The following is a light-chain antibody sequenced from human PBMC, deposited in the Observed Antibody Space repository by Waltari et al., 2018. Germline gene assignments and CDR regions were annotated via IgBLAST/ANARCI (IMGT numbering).Light chain of an antibody. Sequence: IVLTQSPATLPLSPGESASLSCRTSRGVGSFLAWYQQIPGQTPRLLIYDTSKRATGIPARFSGSGSGADFTLTISSLEPADFAVYYCQQRDNWPPSITFGQGTRLEIK. CDR2: DTS. CDR3: QQRDNWPPSIT. CDR1: RGVGSF. J-gene: IGKJ5*01. V-gene: IGKV3-11*01.